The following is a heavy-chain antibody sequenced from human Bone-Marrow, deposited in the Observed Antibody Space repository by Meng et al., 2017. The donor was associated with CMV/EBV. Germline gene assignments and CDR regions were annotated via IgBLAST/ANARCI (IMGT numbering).Heavy chain of an antibody. CDR1: GFTFSNSD. D-gene: IGHD2-15*01. Sequence: GESLKISCAASGFTFSNSDMNWVRQAPGKGLEWVSAISGSGGSTYYADSVEGRFTISRDNTKNSLYLQMNSLRVEDTAVYYCARAAVMNSWGQGTPVTVSS. CDR3: ARAAVMNS. CDR2: ISGSGGST. J-gene: IGHJ4*02. V-gene: IGHV3-21*04.